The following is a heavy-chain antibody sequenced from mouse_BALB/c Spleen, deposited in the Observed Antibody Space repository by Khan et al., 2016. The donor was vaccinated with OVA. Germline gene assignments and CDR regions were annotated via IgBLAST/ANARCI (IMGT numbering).Heavy chain of an antibody. CDR1: GFTFSSYG. D-gene: IGHD1-2*01. CDR3: ARTITTAKGYYYAIDY. J-gene: IGHJ4*01. CDR2: ISSGGHYN. V-gene: IGHV5-6*01. Sequence: EVELVESGGDLVKPGGSLKLSCAASGFTFSSYGMSWVRQTPDKRLEWVATISSGGHYNYYPDSVRGRFTIARDNAKNTRYLQMSSLKSDDTAMYYCARTITTAKGYYYAIDYWGQGTSVTVSS.